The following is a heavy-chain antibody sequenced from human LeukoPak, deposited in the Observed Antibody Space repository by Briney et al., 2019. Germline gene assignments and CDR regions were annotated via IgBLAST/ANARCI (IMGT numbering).Heavy chain of an antibody. CDR1: GYTLTELS. CDR2: FDPEDGET. V-gene: IGHV1-24*01. J-gene: IGHJ6*03. Sequence: ASVKVSCKVSGYTLTELSMHWVRQAPGKGLEWMGGFDPEDGETIYAQKFQGRVTMTEDTSTDTAYMELSSLRSEDTAVYYCATEWRIVGATSNYYYYYYVDVWGKGTTVTVSS. CDR3: ATEWRIVGATSNYYYYYYVDV. D-gene: IGHD1-26*01.